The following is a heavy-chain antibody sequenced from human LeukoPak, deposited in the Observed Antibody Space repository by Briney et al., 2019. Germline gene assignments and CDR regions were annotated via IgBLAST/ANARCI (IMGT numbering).Heavy chain of an antibody. J-gene: IGHJ4*02. Sequence: PSQTLSLTCTVSGGSISSGGYYWSWIRQPPGKGLEWIGYIYHSGSTNYNPSLKSRVTISVDTSKNQFSLKLSSVTAADTAVYYCARTLRRAKPDYWGQGTLVTVSS. CDR2: IYHSGST. CDR1: GGSISSGGYY. V-gene: IGHV4-30-2*01. D-gene: IGHD3-16*01. CDR3: ARTLRRAKPDY.